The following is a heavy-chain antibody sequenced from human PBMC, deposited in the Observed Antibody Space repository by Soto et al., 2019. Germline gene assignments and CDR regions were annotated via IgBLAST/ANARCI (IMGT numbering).Heavy chain of an antibody. Sequence: QVQLVESGGGLVKPGGSLRLSCAASGFTFSDYYMNWIRQAPGKGLEWLSYISSRSSTIYYADSVKGRFTVSRDNAKNSLYLQMNSLRAEDTAVYYCARDRLPVPTNDAFDIWGQGTMVTVSS. J-gene: IGHJ3*02. D-gene: IGHD3-10*01. CDR3: ARDRLPVPTNDAFDI. V-gene: IGHV3-11*01. CDR2: ISSRSSTI. CDR1: GFTFSDYY.